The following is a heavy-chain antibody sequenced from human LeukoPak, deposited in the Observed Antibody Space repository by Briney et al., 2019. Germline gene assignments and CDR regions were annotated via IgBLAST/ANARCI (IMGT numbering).Heavy chain of an antibody. Sequence: ASVTVSFKASGYTFTSCAMNWVRQAPGQGLEWMGWINTNTGNPTYAQGFTGRFVFSLDTSVSTAYLQISSLKAEDTAVYYCARGGPAAAGTGKNWGQGTLVTVSS. V-gene: IGHV7-4-1*02. D-gene: IGHD6-13*01. CDR2: INTNTGNP. CDR3: ARGGPAAAGTGKN. CDR1: GYTFTSCA. J-gene: IGHJ4*02.